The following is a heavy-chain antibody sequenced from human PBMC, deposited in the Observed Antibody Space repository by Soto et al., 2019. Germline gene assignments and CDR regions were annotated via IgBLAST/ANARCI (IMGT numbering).Heavy chain of an antibody. CDR2: IYSAGSA. CDR1: GFTVSSNY. V-gene: IGHV3-53*01. CDR3: ASPDYYRLYFGY. D-gene: IGHD3-10*01. J-gene: IGHJ4*02. Sequence: SLRLSCAASGFTVSSNYMSWVRQAPGKGLEWVSVIYSAGSAYYADSVKGRFTISRDSSKNTVYIQMNSLRAEDTAVYYCASPDYYRLYFGYWGQGTLVTVSS.